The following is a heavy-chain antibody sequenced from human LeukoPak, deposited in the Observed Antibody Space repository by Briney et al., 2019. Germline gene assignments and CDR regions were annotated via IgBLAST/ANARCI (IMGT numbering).Heavy chain of an antibody. J-gene: IGHJ6*02. CDR3: AREGYYSGMDV. CDR1: GFTFSRHG. V-gene: IGHV3-21*01. Sequence: GGSLRLSCSASGFTFSRHGMHWVRQAPGKGLEWVSFIGSSISYISYADSVKGRFTISRDNAKNSLYLQMNSLRAEDTAVYYCAREGYYSGMDVWGQGTLVTVSS. CDR2: IGSSISYI.